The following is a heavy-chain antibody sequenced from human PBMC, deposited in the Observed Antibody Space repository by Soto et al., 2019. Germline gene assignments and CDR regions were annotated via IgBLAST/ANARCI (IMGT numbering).Heavy chain of an antibody. CDR2: IYHSVRT. D-gene: IGHD1-26*01. V-gene: IGHV4-38-2*02. Sequence: SETLSLTCAVSGYSISSGYYWGWIRQPPGKGLEWIGSIYHSVRTYYNPSLKSRVTISVDTSKNQFSLKLSSVTAADTAVYYCARDGSYFDYWGQGTMVTV. CDR3: ARDGSYFDY. J-gene: IGHJ4*02. CDR1: GYSISSGYY.